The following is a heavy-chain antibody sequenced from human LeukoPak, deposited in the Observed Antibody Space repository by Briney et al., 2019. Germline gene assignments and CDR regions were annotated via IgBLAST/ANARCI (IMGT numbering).Heavy chain of an antibody. CDR1: GGSISSGGYY. V-gene: IGHV4-31*03. CDR2: IYYSGST. CDR3: AREYRPSFYGDYYFDY. Sequence: SETLSLTCTVSGGSISSGGYYWSWIRQHPGKGLEWIGYIYYSGSTYYNPSLKSRVTISVDTSKNQFSLKLSSVTAADTAVYYCAREYRPSFYGDYYFDYWGQGTLVTVSS. J-gene: IGHJ4*02. D-gene: IGHD4-17*01.